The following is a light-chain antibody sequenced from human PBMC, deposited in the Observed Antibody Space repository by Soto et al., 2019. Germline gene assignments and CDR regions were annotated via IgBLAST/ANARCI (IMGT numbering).Light chain of an antibody. CDR1: QSISSK. Sequence: EILITQSPATLYVSTGEGATLSCRASQSISSKLGWYQQKPGQATRLLIYGASTRANDIPTRFSGSVSGTDFTLTISSLQSEDFAVYYCQQYNNWFSITFGQGTRLEIK. CDR2: GAS. CDR3: QQYNNWFSIT. J-gene: IGKJ5*01. V-gene: IGKV3-15*01.